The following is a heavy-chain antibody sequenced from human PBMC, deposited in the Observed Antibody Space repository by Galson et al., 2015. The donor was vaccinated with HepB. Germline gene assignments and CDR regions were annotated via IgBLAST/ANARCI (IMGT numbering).Heavy chain of an antibody. D-gene: IGHD5-18*01. CDR3: AKGYGLFDS. V-gene: IGHV3-23*01. CDR2: ITGKGDST. Sequence: SLRLSCAASGFAFDSHAMSWVRQAPGRGREWISGITGKGDSTFYAVSVKGRFTVSKDNSNNMLYLQMNSLRAEDAGLYFCAKGYGLFDSWGQGILVTVSS. CDR1: GFAFDSHA. J-gene: IGHJ5*01.